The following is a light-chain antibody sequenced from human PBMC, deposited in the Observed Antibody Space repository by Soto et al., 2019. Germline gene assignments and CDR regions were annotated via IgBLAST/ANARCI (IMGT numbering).Light chain of an antibody. Sequence: QVTTCHSTLSASVGDRVTITRRASQSISSWLAWYQQKPGKAPKLLIYDASSLESGVPSRFSGSGSGTEFTLPFSSLQPDDFATYYCLQYSSHSWTVGQGTKVDI. CDR3: LQYSSHSWT. CDR1: QSISSW. V-gene: IGKV1-5*01. J-gene: IGKJ1*01. CDR2: DAS.